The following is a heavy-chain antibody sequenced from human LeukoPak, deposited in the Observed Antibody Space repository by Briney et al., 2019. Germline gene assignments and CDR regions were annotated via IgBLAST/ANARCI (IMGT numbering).Heavy chain of an antibody. CDR2: ISTSGSTR. Sequence: GGSLRLSCAASGFTFSRYEMNWGRQAAGKGLEWVSYISTSGSTRYYADSVKGRFTISRDNAKNSLYLEMNSLRAEDTAVYYCARVLMTINYDSGDTLDYWGQGTLVTVSS. CDR3: ARVLMTINYDSGDTLDY. J-gene: IGHJ4*02. D-gene: IGHD4-17*01. V-gene: IGHV3-48*03. CDR1: GFTFSRYE.